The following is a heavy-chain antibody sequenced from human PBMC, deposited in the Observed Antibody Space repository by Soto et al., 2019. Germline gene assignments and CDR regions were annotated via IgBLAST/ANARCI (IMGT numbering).Heavy chain of an antibody. D-gene: IGHD3-22*01. CDR1: GYSFSSYW. V-gene: IGHV5-10-1*01. J-gene: IGHJ4*02. Sequence: PGESLKISCKGSGYSFSSYWITWVRQMPGKGLEWMGRIDPSDSYTNYSPSFQGHVTISADKSISTAYLQWSSLKASDTAMYYCARQHDSSGNYGDWGQGTLVTVSS. CDR3: ARQHDSSGNYGD. CDR2: IDPSDSYT.